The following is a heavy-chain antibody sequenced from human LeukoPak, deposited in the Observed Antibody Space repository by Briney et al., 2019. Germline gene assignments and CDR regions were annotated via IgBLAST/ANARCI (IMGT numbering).Heavy chain of an antibody. CDR1: GFTFSSYA. D-gene: IGHD1-26*01. CDR2: ISGSGVST. Sequence: GGSLRLSCAASGFTFSSYAMSWVRQAPGKGLEWVSVISGSGVSTYYADSVKGRFTISRDNSKNTLYLQMNSLRAEDTAIYYCAKDSRISGSYSGFDYWGQGTLVTVSS. J-gene: IGHJ4*02. CDR3: AKDSRISGSYSGFDY. V-gene: IGHV3-23*01.